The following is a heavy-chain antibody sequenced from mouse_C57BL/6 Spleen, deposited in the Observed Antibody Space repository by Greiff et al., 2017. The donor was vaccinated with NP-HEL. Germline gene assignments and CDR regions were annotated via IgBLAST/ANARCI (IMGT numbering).Heavy chain of an antibody. CDR1: GYTFTDYY. Sequence: VQLQQSGAELVRPGASVKLSCKASGYTFTDYYINWVKQRPGQGLEWIARIYPGSGNTYYNEKFKGKATLTAEKSSSTAYMQLSSLTSEDSAVYFCARAPYGSSYRYFDVWGTGTTVTVSS. CDR3: ARAPYGSSYRYFDV. V-gene: IGHV1-76*01. CDR2: IYPGSGNT. J-gene: IGHJ1*03. D-gene: IGHD1-1*01.